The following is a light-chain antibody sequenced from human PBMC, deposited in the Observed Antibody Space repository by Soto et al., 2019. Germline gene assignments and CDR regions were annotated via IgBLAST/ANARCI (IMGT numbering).Light chain of an antibody. CDR3: QQYYSYPPVT. J-gene: IGKJ4*01. Sequence: AIRMTQSPSSLSASTGDRVTITCRASQGISSYLAWYQQKPGKAPKLLIYAASTLQSGVPSRFSGSGSGTDFTLTISCLQYEDFATYYCQQYYSYPPVTFGGGTKVEIK. V-gene: IGKV1-8*01. CDR2: AAS. CDR1: QGISSY.